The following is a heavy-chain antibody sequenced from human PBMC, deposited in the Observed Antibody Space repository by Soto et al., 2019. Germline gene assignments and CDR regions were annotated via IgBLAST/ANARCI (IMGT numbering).Heavy chain of an antibody. CDR2: VNSKSGGT. D-gene: IGHD1-26*01. V-gene: IGHV1-2*02. CDR3: AREPRPTGYSGKCFDFDY. J-gene: IGHJ4*02. CDR1: GYTFTDYY. Sequence: QVHLVQSGPEVKRPGASVQVSCKTSGYTFTDYYLHWVRQAPGQGLEWMGWVNSKSGGTNYAQKFQGRVSMTRDTSLNTAYMDLNSLSSDDTAVYYCAREPRPTGYSGKCFDFDYWGLGTLVTVSS.